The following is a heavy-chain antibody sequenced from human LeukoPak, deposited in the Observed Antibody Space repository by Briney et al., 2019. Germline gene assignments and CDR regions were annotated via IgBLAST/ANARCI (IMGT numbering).Heavy chain of an antibody. CDR1: GYSLSSGYY. D-gene: IGHD5-24*01. V-gene: IGHV4-38-2*02. J-gene: IGHJ4*02. Sequence: SETLSLTCTVSGYSLSSGYYWGWIRQPPGKGLEWIGSIYHSGSTYYTPSLKSRDTISVDTSKNKFSLKLSSVTAADTAVYYCASVGMATKFRFDYWGQGTLVTVSS. CDR2: IYHSGST. CDR3: ASVGMATKFRFDY.